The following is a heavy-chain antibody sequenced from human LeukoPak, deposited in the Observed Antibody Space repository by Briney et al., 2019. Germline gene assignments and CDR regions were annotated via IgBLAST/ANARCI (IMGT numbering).Heavy chain of an antibody. CDR2: INNDGSSA. Sequence: PGGSLRLSCAASGFSFDDYGMSWVRQAPGKGLIYISRINNDGSSANYADSVRGRFTISRDNAENTLYLQMNSLRAEDTAVYYCARGPPDCSSTSCYAFDAFDVWGQGTMVTVSS. J-gene: IGHJ3*01. CDR1: GFSFDDYG. D-gene: IGHD2-2*01. CDR3: ARGPPDCSSTSCYAFDAFDV. V-gene: IGHV3-74*01.